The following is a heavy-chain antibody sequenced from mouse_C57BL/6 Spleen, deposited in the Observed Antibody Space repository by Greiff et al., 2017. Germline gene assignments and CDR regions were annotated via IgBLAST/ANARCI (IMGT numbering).Heavy chain of an antibody. V-gene: IGHV1-26*01. Sequence: EVQLQQSGPELVKPGASVKISCKASGYTFTDYYMNWVKQSHGKSLEWIGDINPNNGGTSYNQKFKGKATLTVDKSSSTAYMELRSLTSEDSAVYYCASNYGSSSYYYAMDYWGQGTSVTVSS. D-gene: IGHD1-1*01. CDR3: ASNYGSSSYYYAMDY. J-gene: IGHJ4*01. CDR1: GYTFTDYY. CDR2: INPNNGGT.